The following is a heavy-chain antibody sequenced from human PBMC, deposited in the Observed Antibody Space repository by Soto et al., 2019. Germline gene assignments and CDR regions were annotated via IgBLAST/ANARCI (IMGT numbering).Heavy chain of an antibody. Sequence: GGSLRLSCAASGFTFSRYWMSWVRQAPGKGLEWVANIEQDGSKKHYVDSVRGRFTISRDNAENSLYLQINSLRAEDTAVYYCARSLSGWPDYWGQGTLVTVSS. V-gene: IGHV3-7*03. CDR3: ARSLSGWPDY. CDR2: IEQDGSKK. J-gene: IGHJ4*02. CDR1: GFTFSRYW. D-gene: IGHD6-19*01.